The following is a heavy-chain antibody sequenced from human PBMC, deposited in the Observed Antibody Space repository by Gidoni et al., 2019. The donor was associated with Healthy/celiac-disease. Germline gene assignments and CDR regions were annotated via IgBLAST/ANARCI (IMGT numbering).Heavy chain of an antibody. V-gene: IGHV1-46*01. Sequence: QVQLVQSGAEVKKPGASVKVCCTASGYPFTSYYMHWVRQAPGQGLEWMGIINPSGGSTSYAQKFQGRVTMTRDTSTSTVYMELSSLRSEDTAVYYCARDYSVAGAGGFDYWGQGTLVTVSS. CDR1: GYPFTSYY. D-gene: IGHD6-19*01. CDR2: INPSGGST. J-gene: IGHJ4*02. CDR3: ARDYSVAGAGGFDY.